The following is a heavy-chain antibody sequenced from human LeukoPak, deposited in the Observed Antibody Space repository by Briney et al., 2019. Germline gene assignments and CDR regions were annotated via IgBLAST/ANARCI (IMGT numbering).Heavy chain of an antibody. D-gene: IGHD6-13*01. Sequence: SETLSLTCTVSGGSISNYYWSWIRQPPGKGLEWIGHIHYSGSTNYNPSLKSRVTISVDTSKNQFSLKLSSVPAADTAVYYCARAPYSSSWYYFDYWGQGTLVTVSS. CDR3: ARAPYSSSWYYFDY. V-gene: IGHV4-59*01. CDR1: GGSISNYY. J-gene: IGHJ4*02. CDR2: IHYSGST.